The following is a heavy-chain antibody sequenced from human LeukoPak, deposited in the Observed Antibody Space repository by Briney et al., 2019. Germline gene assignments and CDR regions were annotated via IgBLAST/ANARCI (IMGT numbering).Heavy chain of an antibody. CDR2: IYYSGST. V-gene: IGHV4-59*01. Sequence: SETLSLTCTVSGGSISSYYWSWIRQPPGKGLEWIGYIYYSGSTNYNPSLKSRVTISVDTSKNQFSLKLSSVTAAGTAVYYCARGPTTYYYDSSGYYSFDYWGQGTLVTVSS. CDR1: GGSISSYY. CDR3: ARGPTTYYYDSSGYYSFDY. J-gene: IGHJ4*02. D-gene: IGHD3-22*01.